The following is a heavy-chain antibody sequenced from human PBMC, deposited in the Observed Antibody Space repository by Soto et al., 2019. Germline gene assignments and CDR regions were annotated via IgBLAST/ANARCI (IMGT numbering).Heavy chain of an antibody. Sequence: SETLSLTCTVSGGSISSYYWSWIRRPPGKGLEWIGYIYYSGSTNYNPSLKSRVTISVDTSKNQFSLKLSSVTAADTAVYYCARLGPGVPAAMPGYWFDPWGQGTLVTVSS. D-gene: IGHD2-2*01. J-gene: IGHJ5*02. CDR1: GGSISSYY. CDR2: IYYSGST. CDR3: ARLGPGVPAAMPGYWFDP. V-gene: IGHV4-59*08.